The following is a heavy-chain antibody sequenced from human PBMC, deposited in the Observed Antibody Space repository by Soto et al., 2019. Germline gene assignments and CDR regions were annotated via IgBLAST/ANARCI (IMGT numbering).Heavy chain of an antibody. V-gene: IGHV1-18*04. CDR2: ISAYNGNT. D-gene: IGHD3-22*01. CDR1: GYTFTSYG. J-gene: IGHJ4*02. CDR3: ARDVGGVGIVVVITSPLFDY. Sequence: ASVRVSCKASGYTFTSYGISWMRQAPGQGLEWMEWISAYNGNTNYAQKPQGRVPMTTDTSTSTAYMELRSLRSDDTAVYYCARDVGGVGIVVVITSPLFDYCDQVHLVIVSS.